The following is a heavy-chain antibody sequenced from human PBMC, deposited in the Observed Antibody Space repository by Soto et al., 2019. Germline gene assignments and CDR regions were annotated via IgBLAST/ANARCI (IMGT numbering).Heavy chain of an antibody. D-gene: IGHD3-22*01. CDR2: IYPGDSDT. CDR1: GYSFTSYW. J-gene: IGHJ3*02. V-gene: IGHV5-51*01. Sequence: PGESLKISCKGSGYSFTSYWIGWVRQMPGKGLEWMGIIYPGDSDTRYSPSFQGQVTISADKSISTAYLQWSSLKASDTAMYYCARHSKRAHYDSSGRQDAFDIWGQGTMVTVSS. CDR3: ARHSKRAHYDSSGRQDAFDI.